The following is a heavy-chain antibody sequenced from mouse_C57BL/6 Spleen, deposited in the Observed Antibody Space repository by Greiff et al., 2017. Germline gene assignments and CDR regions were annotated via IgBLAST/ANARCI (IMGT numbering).Heavy chain of an antibody. CDR1: GYTFTSYW. J-gene: IGHJ2*01. CDR2: IDPSDSYP. Sequence: VQLQQSGAELVMPGASVKLSCKASGYTFTSYWMHWVKQRPGQGLEWIGEIDPSDSYPNYNQKFKGKSTLTVDKSSSTAYMQLSSLTSEDSAVYYCARGDSNFDYWGQGTTLTVSS. CDR3: ARGDSNFDY. V-gene: IGHV1-69*01. D-gene: IGHD2-5*01.